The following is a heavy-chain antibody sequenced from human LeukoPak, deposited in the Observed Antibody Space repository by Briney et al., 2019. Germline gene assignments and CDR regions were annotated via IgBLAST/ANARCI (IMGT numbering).Heavy chain of an antibody. CDR3: ARDGGLLWFGEGPRPFDP. V-gene: IGHV1-69*04. CDR2: IIPILGIA. J-gene: IGHJ5*02. Sequence: SVKVSCKASGGTFSSYAISWVRQAPGQGLEWMGRIIPILGIANYAQKFQGRVTITADKSTSTAYMELSSLRSEDTAVYYCARDGGLLWFGEGPRPFDPWGQGTLVTVSS. D-gene: IGHD3-10*01. CDR1: GGTFSSYA.